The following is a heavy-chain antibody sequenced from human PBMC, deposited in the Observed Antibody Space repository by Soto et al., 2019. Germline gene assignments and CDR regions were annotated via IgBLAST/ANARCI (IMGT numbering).Heavy chain of an antibody. CDR2: ISGGGGST. CDR1: GFTFSSYG. D-gene: IGHD2-2*01. Sequence: GGSLRLSCAASGFTFSSYGMTWVRQASGKGLEWVSTISGGGGSTYYADSVKGRFTISRDNSKNTLYLQMNSLRAEDTAVFYCAKCSSISCYKFDPWGQGTLVTVSS. V-gene: IGHV3-23*01. J-gene: IGHJ5*02. CDR3: AKCSSISCYKFDP.